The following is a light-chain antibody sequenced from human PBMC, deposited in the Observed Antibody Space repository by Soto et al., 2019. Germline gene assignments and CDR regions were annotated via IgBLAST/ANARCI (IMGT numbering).Light chain of an antibody. CDR3: QQYGSSPRT. V-gene: IGKV3-20*01. Sequence: DIWLTQSPGTLSLAPGERATLSRRASQSVSSNFLAWYQQKPGQAPRLLIYGASNRATGIPDRFSGSGSGTDFTLTISRLEPEDFAVYYCQQYGSSPRTFGQGTKVDIK. CDR2: GAS. J-gene: IGKJ1*01. CDR1: QSVSSNF.